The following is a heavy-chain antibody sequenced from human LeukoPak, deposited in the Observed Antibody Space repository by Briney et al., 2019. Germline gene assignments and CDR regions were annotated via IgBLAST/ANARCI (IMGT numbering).Heavy chain of an antibody. Sequence: GSLRLSCAASGFTFSSYAMSWVRQAPGKGLEWVSAISGSGGSTYYADSVKGRFTISRDNSKNTLYLQMNSLRAEDTAVYYCANPAPPLYGAPKPDIVVDYWGQGTLVTVSS. CDR3: ANPAPPLYGAPKPDIVVDY. J-gene: IGHJ4*02. D-gene: IGHD2-15*01. CDR2: ISGSGGST. CDR1: GFTFSSYA. V-gene: IGHV3-23*01.